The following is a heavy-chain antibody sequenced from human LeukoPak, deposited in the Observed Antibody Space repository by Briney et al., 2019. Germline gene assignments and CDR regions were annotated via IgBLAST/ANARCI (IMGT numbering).Heavy chain of an antibody. Sequence: PGRSLRLSCAASGFTFDDYAMYWVRQAPGKGLEWVSAISWDSGTIGYADSVKGRFTISRDNAKKSLYLQMNSLRVEDTALYYCAKSQALPGTFDYWGQGTLVTVSS. V-gene: IGHV3-9*01. CDR3: AKSQALPGTFDY. J-gene: IGHJ4*02. CDR1: GFTFDDYA. CDR2: ISWDSGTI. D-gene: IGHD6-19*01.